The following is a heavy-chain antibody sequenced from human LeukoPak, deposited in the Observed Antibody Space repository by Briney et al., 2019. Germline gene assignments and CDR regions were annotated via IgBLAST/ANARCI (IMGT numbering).Heavy chain of an antibody. CDR3: ARDRGVPYYYYGMDV. J-gene: IGHJ6*02. D-gene: IGHD2-8*01. CDR2: IYYSGST. V-gene: IGHV4-59*01. CDR1: GVSISSYY. Sequence: SETLSLTCTVSGVSISSYYWSWIRQPPGKGLEWIGDIYYSGSTNYNPSLKSRVTISVDTSKNQFSLKLSSVTAADTAVYYCARDRGVPYYYYGMDVWGQGTTVTVSS.